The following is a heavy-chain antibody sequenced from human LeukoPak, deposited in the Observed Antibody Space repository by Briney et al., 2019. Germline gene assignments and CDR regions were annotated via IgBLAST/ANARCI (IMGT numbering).Heavy chain of an antibody. J-gene: IGHJ4*02. D-gene: IGHD3-16*02. CDR3: ARSGYISGTYRPLVDY. CDR1: GYSISRGYY. V-gene: IGHV4-38-2*02. Sequence: PSETLSLTCTVSGYSISRGYYWGWIRQPPGKGLEWVGSIYHSGSTYYNPSLKSRVTISVDTSKNQFSLRLTSVTAADTAVYYCARSGYISGTYRPLVDYWGQGTLVTVSS. CDR2: IYHSGST.